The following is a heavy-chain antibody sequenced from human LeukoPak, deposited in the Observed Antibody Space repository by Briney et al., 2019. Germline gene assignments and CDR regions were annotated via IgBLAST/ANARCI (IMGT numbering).Heavy chain of an antibody. J-gene: IGHJ6*03. CDR2: VYASGST. CDR3: ARSARFYHFYMDV. Sequence: SETQSLTCSVSGGSISSFYWTWIRQSAGKGLEWLGRVYASGSTDYNPSLKSRLTLSLDTSENQFSLRLNSVTAADTAVYYCARSARFYHFYMDVWGKGTAVTVSS. V-gene: IGHV4-4*07. CDR1: GGSISSFY. D-gene: IGHD2-15*01.